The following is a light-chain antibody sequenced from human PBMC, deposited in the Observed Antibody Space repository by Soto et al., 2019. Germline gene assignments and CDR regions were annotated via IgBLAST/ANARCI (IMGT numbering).Light chain of an antibody. CDR1: QSLLHTNGYNY. Sequence: DIVMTQSPLSLPVTPGEPASISCRSSQSLLHTNGYNYLDWYLQKPRQSPQVLVYLGSNRSSGVPARFSGSGSGTDFTLKISRVEAEDVGLYYCMQTLQAPRTCGQGTKVEIK. V-gene: IGKV2-28*01. CDR3: MQTLQAPRT. CDR2: LGS. J-gene: IGKJ1*01.